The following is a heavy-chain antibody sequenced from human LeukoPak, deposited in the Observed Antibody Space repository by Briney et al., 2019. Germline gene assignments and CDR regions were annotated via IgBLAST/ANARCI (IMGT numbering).Heavy chain of an antibody. CDR3: ARDFGDSSGYYLDY. CDR2: IKQDGSEK. CDR1: GFTFSSYW. Sequence: RGSLRLSCAASGFTFSSYWMSWVRQAPGKGLEWVANIKQDGSEKYYVDSVKGRFTISRDNAKNSLYLQMNSLRAEDAAVYYCARDFGDSSGYYLDYWGQGTLVTVSS. V-gene: IGHV3-7*04. J-gene: IGHJ4*02. D-gene: IGHD3-22*01.